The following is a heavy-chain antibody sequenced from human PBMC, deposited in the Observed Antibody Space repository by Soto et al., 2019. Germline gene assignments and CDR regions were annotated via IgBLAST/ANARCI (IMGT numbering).Heavy chain of an antibody. V-gene: IGHV1-46*01. CDR3: ARGASPYYDFWSGPPNDAFDI. D-gene: IGHD3-3*01. CDR2: INPSGGST. CDR1: GYTFTSYY. Sequence: ASVQVSCKASGYTFTSYYMHWVRQAPGQGLEWMGIINPSGGSTSYAQKFQGRVTMTRDTSTSTVHMELSSLRSEDTAVYYCARGASPYYDFWSGPPNDAFDIWGQGTMVTVSS. J-gene: IGHJ3*02.